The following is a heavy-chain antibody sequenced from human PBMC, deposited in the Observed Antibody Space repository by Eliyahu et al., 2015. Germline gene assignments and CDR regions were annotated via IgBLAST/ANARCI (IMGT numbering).Heavy chain of an antibody. CDR3: ARGREGWFDP. CDR1: GGXXSSYY. Sequence: QVQLQESGPGLVKPSETLSLTCTVSGGXXSSYYWXWXRQXAGKGLEWIGRIYTSGSTNYNPSXKSRVTMSVDTSKNQFSLKLNSVTAADTAIYYCARGREGWFDPWGQGTLVTVSS. J-gene: IGHJ5*02. CDR2: IYTSGST. V-gene: IGHV4-4*07.